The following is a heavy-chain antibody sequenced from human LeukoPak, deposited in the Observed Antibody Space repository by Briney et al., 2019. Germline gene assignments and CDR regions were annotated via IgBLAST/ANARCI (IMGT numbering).Heavy chain of an antibody. D-gene: IGHD2-21*02. CDR1: GYTFTSYY. J-gene: IGHJ3*02. CDR3: ARSRGRIVVVTDDDAFDI. Sequence: ASVKVSCKASGYTFTSYYMHWVRQAPGQGLEWMGIINPSGGSTSYAQKFQGRVTMTRDTSTSTVYMELSSLRSEDTAVYYCARSRGRIVVVTDDDAFDIWDQGTMVTVSS. CDR2: INPSGGST. V-gene: IGHV1-46*01.